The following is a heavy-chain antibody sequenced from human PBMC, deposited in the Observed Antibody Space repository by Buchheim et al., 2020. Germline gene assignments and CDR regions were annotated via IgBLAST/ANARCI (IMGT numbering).Heavy chain of an antibody. D-gene: IGHD2-8*02. CDR1: GYTFTSYD. CDR3: ARGSLYCTGGVCYPQSGWFDP. V-gene: IGHV1-8*01. CDR2: MNPNSGNT. Sequence: QVQLVQSGAEVKKPGASVKVSCKASGYTFTSYDINWVRQATGQGLEWMGWMNPNSGNTGYDQKFQGSVTMTRNTSISTAYMELSSLRSEDTAVYYCARGSLYCTGGVCYPQSGWFDPWGQGTL. J-gene: IGHJ5*02.